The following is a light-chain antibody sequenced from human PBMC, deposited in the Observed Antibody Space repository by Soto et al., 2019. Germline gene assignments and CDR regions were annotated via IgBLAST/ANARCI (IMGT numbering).Light chain of an antibody. J-gene: IGLJ2*01. CDR2: EVT. CDR1: SSDVGSYDL. V-gene: IGLV2-23*02. Sequence: QSALTQPASVSGSPGQSITISCTGTSSDVGSYDLVSWYRQHPGEVPKLLIYEVTERPSGVSIRFSGSKSDYTASLTISGLQAEDEADYYCSSYAGRGVGVFGGGTKLTVL. CDR3: SSYAGRGVGV.